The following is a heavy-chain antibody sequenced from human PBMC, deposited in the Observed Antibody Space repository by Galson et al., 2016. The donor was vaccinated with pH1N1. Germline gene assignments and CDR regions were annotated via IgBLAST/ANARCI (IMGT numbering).Heavy chain of an antibody. CDR3: ARQYDFGDYRGNALDS. D-gene: IGHD4-17*01. CDR2: VNPGGSSI. J-gene: IGHJ3*02. V-gene: IGHV5-51*03. Sequence: QSGAEVKKPGESLKISCKASGYTFTTYWIAWVRQVPGKGLEWVGVVNPGGSSIRYSPPFQGQVTISSDKSISTAYLQWISLRALDTATYYCARQYDFGDYRGNALDSWGQGTVVRVSS. CDR1: GYTFTTYW.